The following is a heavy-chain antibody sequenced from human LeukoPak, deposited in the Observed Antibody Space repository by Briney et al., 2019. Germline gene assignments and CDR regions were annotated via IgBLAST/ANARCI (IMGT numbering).Heavy chain of an antibody. D-gene: IGHD2-2*01. CDR1: GGTFSSYA. CDR2: IIPILGIA. CDR3: ARGGSGPAAIYGNNWFDP. Sequence: ASVKVSCKASGGTFSSYAISWVRQAPGQGLEWMGRIIPILGIANYAQKFQGRVTITADKSTSTAYMELSSLRSEDTAVYYCARGGSGPAAIYGNNWFDPWGQGTLVTVSS. V-gene: IGHV1-69*04. J-gene: IGHJ5*02.